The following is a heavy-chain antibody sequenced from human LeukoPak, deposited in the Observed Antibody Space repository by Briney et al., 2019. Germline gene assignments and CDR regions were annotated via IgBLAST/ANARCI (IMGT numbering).Heavy chain of an antibody. Sequence: SETLSLTCTVSGGSISGYFWTWTRQPPGKGLEWIGYIYYSGSTNYSPSLKSRVTISVDTSKNQFSLKLSSVTAADTAVYYCARRYDSSGYYYYYMDVWGKGITVTVSS. J-gene: IGHJ6*03. CDR1: GGSISGYF. V-gene: IGHV4-59*08. CDR3: ARRYDSSGYYYYYMDV. CDR2: IYYSGST. D-gene: IGHD3-22*01.